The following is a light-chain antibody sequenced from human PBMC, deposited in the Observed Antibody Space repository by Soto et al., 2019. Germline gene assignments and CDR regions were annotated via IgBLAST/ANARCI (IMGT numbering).Light chain of an antibody. V-gene: IGKV3-15*01. Sequence: EIVVTQSPATLSLSPGQRATLSCRTSQNINNKLVWYQQKPGQAPRLLIYGASTRATGIPARFSGSGSGTEFTLTISSLQSEDFAVYSCHHNNHWPITFGGGTKVEIK. CDR2: GAS. J-gene: IGKJ4*01. CDR3: HHNNHWPIT. CDR1: QNINNK.